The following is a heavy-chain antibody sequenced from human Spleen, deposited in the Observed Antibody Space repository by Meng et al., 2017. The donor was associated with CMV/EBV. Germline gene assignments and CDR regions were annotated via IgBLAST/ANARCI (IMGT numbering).Heavy chain of an antibody. J-gene: IGHJ6*02. CDR3: ARGYYASGGYYNYYHGLDV. CDR2: ISGYNGNT. D-gene: IGHD3-22*01. CDR1: GYTFTSYG. V-gene: IGHV1-18*01. Sequence: ASVKVSCKASGYTFTSYGITWVRQAPGQGLEWMGWISGYNGNTNYAQKLQGRVTMTTDTSTSTTYMELRSLRSDDTAVYYCARGYYASGGYYNYYHGLDVWGQGTTVTVSS.